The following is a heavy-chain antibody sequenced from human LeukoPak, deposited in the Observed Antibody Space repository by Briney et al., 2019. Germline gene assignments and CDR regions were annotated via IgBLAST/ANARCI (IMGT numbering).Heavy chain of an antibody. CDR1: GFTFNTYS. J-gene: IGHJ4*02. Sequence: GGSLRLSCVASGFTFNTYSMNWFRQAPGKGLEWISYISSSSATIYYADSVKGRFTISRDNAENSLYLQMNSLRAEDTAVYYCARGRDLFDSWGQGTLVIVSS. V-gene: IGHV3-48*04. CDR2: ISSSSATI. CDR3: ARGRDLFDS.